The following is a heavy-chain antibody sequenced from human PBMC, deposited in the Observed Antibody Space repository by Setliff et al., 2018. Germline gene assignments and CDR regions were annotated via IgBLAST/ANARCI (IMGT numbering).Heavy chain of an antibody. CDR1: GGSISSGRYY. D-gene: IGHD2-2*01. V-gene: IGHV4-61*02. CDR3: ARGVYCSSTSCSPGLNWFDP. J-gene: IGHJ5*02. Sequence: SETLSLTCTVSGGSISSGRYYWSWIRQPAGKGLEWIGRVYTSGRTDYNPSLKSRVTISVDTSKNQFSLKLSSVTAADTAVYYCARGVYCSSTSCSPGLNWFDPWGQGTLVTVSS. CDR2: VYTSGRT.